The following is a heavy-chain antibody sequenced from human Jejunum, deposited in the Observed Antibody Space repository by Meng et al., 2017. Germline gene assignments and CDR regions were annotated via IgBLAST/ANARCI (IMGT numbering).Heavy chain of an antibody. J-gene: IGHJ4*02. V-gene: IGHV3-23*01. CDR3: AKGTITPPGTGWGYYCDY. CDR2: ISGSAGIT. Sequence: GESLKISCAASGFTFSSYAMSWVRQAPGKGLEWVSHISGSAGITQYTDSVKGRFTISRGNSNNMLYLHMNSLRAEDTAVYYCAKGTITPPGTGWGYYCDYWGRGTLVTVSS. D-gene: IGHD1-1*01. CDR1: GFTFSSYA.